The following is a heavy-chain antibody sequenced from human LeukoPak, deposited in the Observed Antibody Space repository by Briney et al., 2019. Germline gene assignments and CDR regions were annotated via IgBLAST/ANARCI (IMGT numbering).Heavy chain of an antibody. D-gene: IGHD4-17*01. J-gene: IGHJ4*02. CDR3: ASWANDYGFDY. V-gene: IGHV3-7*01. CDR2: IKQDGSEK. Sequence: GGSLRLSCAASGFTFSDYYMSWIRQAPGKGLEWVANIKQDGSEKYYVDSVKGRFTISRDNAKNSLYLQMNSLRAEDTAVYYCASWANDYGFDYWGQGTLVTVSS. CDR1: GFTFSDYY.